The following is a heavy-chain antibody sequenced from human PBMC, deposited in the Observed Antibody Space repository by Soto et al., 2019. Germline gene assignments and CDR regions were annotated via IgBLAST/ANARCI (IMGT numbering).Heavy chain of an antibody. CDR1: CGTISNYY. Sequence: LVTLCLTKRVVCGTISNYYWRWILQPPGKGLECIGYIYYSGSTNYNPSLKSRVTISVDTSKNQFSLKLSSVTAADTAVYYCARSDYGGNSVLGYWGQGTLVPVSS. CDR3: ARSDYGGNSVLGY. D-gene: IGHD4-17*01. V-gene: IGHV4-59*01. CDR2: IYYSGST. J-gene: IGHJ4*02.